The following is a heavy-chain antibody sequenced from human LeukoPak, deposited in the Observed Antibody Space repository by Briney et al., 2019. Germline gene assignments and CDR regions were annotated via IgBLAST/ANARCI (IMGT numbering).Heavy chain of an antibody. J-gene: IGHJ3*02. Sequence: GGSLRLSCAASGFTFSDYYMSWIRQAPGKGLEWVSYISSSGSTIYYADSVKDRFTISWDNAKNSLYLQMNSLRAEDTAVYYCARDGVRPNDAFDIWGQGTMVTVSS. CDR1: GFTFSDYY. V-gene: IGHV3-11*01. CDR2: ISSSGSTI. D-gene: IGHD1-1*01. CDR3: ARDGVRPNDAFDI.